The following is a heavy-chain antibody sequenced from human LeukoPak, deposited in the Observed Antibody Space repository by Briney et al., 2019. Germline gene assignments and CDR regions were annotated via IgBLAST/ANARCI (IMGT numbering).Heavy chain of an antibody. D-gene: IGHD3-10*01. CDR1: GFTFSSNY. Sequence: QPGGSLRLSCAASGFTFSSNYMSWVRQAPGKGLEWVSVIYSGGSTYYADSVKGRFTISRDNSKNTLYLQMNSLRAEDTAVYYCASGSGSYRTPYYYMDVWGTGTTVTVSS. CDR3: ASGSGSYRTPYYYMDV. J-gene: IGHJ6*03. V-gene: IGHV3-53*01. CDR2: IYSGGST.